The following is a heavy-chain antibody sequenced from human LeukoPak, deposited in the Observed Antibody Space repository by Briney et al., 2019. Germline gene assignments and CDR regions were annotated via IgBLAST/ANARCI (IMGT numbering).Heavy chain of an antibody. D-gene: IGHD5-12*01. Sequence: PSETLSLTCTVSGGSISSSSYYWGWIRQPPGKGLEWIGSIYYSGSTYYNPSLKSRVTISVDTSKNQFSLKLSSVTAADTAVYYCAGHKSGYDFHWFDPWGQGTLVTVSS. J-gene: IGHJ5*02. V-gene: IGHV4-39*01. CDR2: IYYSGST. CDR3: AGHKSGYDFHWFDP. CDR1: GGSISSSSYY.